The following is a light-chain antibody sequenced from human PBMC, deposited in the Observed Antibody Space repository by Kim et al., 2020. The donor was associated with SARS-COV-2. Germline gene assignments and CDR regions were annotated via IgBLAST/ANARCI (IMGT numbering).Light chain of an antibody. CDR1: NLRNYY. J-gene: IGLJ2*01. CDR2: GRN. V-gene: IGLV3-19*01. Sequence: SSSLPPSPSFSFSFFPPFMIPCHGDNLRNYYATWYQHKPGQAPVLAIYGRNSRPSGIPDRFSGSTSGNTASLTITGAQAEDEADYYCNSRDNSAKVIFGGGTKLTVL. CDR3: NSRDNSAKVI.